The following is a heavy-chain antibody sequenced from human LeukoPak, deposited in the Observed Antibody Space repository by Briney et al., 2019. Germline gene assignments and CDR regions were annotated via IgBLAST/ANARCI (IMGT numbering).Heavy chain of an antibody. CDR2: INHSGGT. Sequence: PSETLSLTCAVYGGSFSGYYWSWIRQPPGKGLEWIGEINHSGGTNYNPSLKSRVTISVDTSKNQFSLKLSSVTAADTAVYYCARLHCSSTSCYGPLYYYYGMDAWGKGTTVTVSS. CDR1: GGSFSGYY. CDR3: ARLHCSSTSCYGPLYYYYGMDA. V-gene: IGHV4-34*01. J-gene: IGHJ6*04. D-gene: IGHD2-2*01.